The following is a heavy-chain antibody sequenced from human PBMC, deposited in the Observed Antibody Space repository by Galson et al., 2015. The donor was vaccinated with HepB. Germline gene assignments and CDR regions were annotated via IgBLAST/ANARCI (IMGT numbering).Heavy chain of an antibody. Sequence: SETLSLTCTVFGGSISSSSYYWGWIRQPPGKGLEWIGTIYYTGSTYYNPSLQSRVTMSVDTSKSQFSLKLTSVTAADTAVFYCAGLRKNGYNTPDFWGQGTLVTVSS. J-gene: IGHJ4*02. CDR2: IYYTGST. CDR3: AGLRKNGYNTPDF. D-gene: IGHD5-24*01. V-gene: IGHV4-39*01. CDR1: GGSISSSSYY.